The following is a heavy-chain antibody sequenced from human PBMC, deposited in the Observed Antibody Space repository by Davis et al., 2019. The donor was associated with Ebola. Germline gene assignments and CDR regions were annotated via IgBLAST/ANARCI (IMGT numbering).Heavy chain of an antibody. V-gene: IGHV1-18*04. D-gene: IGHD3-3*01. CDR1: GYTFTSYG. J-gene: IGHJ4*02. CDR3: ARMPFWSGYLYCFEY. CDR2: ISAYNGNT. Sequence: AASVKVSCKASGYTFTSYGISWVRQAPGQGLEWMGWISAYNGNTNYAQKLQGRVTMTTDTSTSTAYMEVGILRSDDTAVYYCARMPFWSGYLYCFEYWGQGTQVTVSS.